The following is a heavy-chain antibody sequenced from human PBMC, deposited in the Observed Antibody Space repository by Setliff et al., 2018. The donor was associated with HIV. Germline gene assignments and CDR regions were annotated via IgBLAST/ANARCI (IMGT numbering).Heavy chain of an antibody. CDR2: INPNSGGT. V-gene: IGHV1-2*02. CDR1: GYTFTGYY. Sequence: GASVKVSCKASGYTFTGYYMYWVRQAPGQGLEWMGWINPNSGGTNYAQKFQGRVTMTRDTSISTAYMELSRLRSDDTAVYYCARDYYDSSGYIFFPGLPDYWGQGTLVTVS. CDR3: ARDYYDSSGYIFFPGLPDY. D-gene: IGHD3-22*01. J-gene: IGHJ4*02.